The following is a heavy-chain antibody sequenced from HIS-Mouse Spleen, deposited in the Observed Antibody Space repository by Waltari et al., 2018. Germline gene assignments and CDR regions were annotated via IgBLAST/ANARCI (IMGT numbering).Heavy chain of an antibody. J-gene: IGHJ4*02. V-gene: IGHV4-34*01. CDR2: IHPSGST. CDR1: GGSFSGYY. D-gene: IGHD7-27*01. Sequence: QVQLQQWGAGLLKPSETLSLTCAVYGGSFSGYYWSWIRQPPGKGLEWIGEIHPSGSTNYYTSLKSRGTISVDTSKNQCTLQLSSVTAADTAVYYCARGEELGKAWVYWGQGTLVTVSS. CDR3: ARGEELGKAWVY.